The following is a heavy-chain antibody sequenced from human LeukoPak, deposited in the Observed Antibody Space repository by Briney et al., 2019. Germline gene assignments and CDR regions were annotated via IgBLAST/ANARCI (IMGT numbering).Heavy chain of an antibody. V-gene: IGHV3-30-3*01. CDR2: ISYDGSNK. CDR1: GFTFSSYA. D-gene: IGHD5-24*01. Sequence: AGRSLRPSCAASGFTFSSYAMHWVRQAPGKGLEWVAVISYDGSNKYYADSVKGRFTISRDNSKNTLYLQMNSLRAEDTAVYYCARDRERWLQTFDYWGQGTLVTVSS. J-gene: IGHJ4*02. CDR3: ARDRERWLQTFDY.